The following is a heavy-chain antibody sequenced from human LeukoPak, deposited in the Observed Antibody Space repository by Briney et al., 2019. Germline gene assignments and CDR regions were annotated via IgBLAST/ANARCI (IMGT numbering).Heavy chain of an antibody. Sequence: GGSLRLSCAASGFSFSSYAMSWVRQAPGKGPEWVSAINSGGSTYYADSVKGRFTISGDNSKNTLYLQMNSLRAEDTAVYYCACSGSYTQIDYWGQGTLVTVSS. CDR3: ACSGSYTQIDY. CDR1: GFSFSSYA. J-gene: IGHJ4*02. V-gene: IGHV3-23*01. D-gene: IGHD1-26*01. CDR2: INSGGST.